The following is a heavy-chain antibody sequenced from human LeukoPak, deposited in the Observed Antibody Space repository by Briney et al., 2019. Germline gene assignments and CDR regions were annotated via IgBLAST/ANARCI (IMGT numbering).Heavy chain of an antibody. CDR3: AKPDDYGDYVLYYGMDV. D-gene: IGHD4-17*01. J-gene: IGHJ6*02. V-gene: IGHV3-23*01. Sequence: GGSQRLSCAASGFTFSSYAMSWVRQAPGKGLEWVSAISGSGGSTYYADSVKGRFTISRDNSKNTLYLQMNSLRAEDTAVYYCAKPDDYGDYVLYYGMDVWGQGTTVTVSS. CDR2: ISGSGGST. CDR1: GFTFSSYA.